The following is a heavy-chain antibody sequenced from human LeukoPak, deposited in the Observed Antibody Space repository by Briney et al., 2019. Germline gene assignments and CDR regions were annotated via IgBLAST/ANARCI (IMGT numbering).Heavy chain of an antibody. Sequence: PSQTLSLTCTVSGGSISSGSYYWGWIRQPAGKGLEWIGRIYTSGSTNYNPSLKSRVTISVDTSKNQFSLKLSSVTAADTAVYYCARVNDILTGPFDYWGQGTLVTVSS. D-gene: IGHD3-9*01. CDR1: GGSISSGSYY. J-gene: IGHJ4*02. V-gene: IGHV4-61*02. CDR2: IYTSGST. CDR3: ARVNDILTGPFDY.